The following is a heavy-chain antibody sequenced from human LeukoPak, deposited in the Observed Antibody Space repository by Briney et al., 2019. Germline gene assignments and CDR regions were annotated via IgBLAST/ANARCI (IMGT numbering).Heavy chain of an antibody. D-gene: IGHD4-23*01. J-gene: IGHJ6*04. V-gene: IGHV3-7*01. CDR3: AKDRPTVVTFEV. CDR1: GFTFSSYW. Sequence: AGGSLRLSCAASGFTFSSYWMSWVRQAPGKGLEWVANIKEDGSEKNYVDPVKGRFTISRDNAKNSLYLQMNSLRDEDTAVYYCAKDRPTVVTFEVWGKGTTVTVSS. CDR2: IKEDGSEK.